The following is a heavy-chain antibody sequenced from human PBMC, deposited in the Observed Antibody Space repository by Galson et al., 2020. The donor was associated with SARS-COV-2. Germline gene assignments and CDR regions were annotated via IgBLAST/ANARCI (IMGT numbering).Heavy chain of an antibody. CDR3: ARITSGTEQQLTHYYYYGMDV. J-gene: IGHJ6*02. V-gene: IGHV3-11*01. Sequence: NSGGSLRLSCAASGFTFSDYYMSWIRQAPGKGLEWVSYISSSGSTLYYADSVKGRFTISRDNAKNSLYLQMNSLRAEDTAVYYCARITSGTEQQLTHYYYYGMDVWGQGTTVTVSS. CDR1: GFTFSDYY. D-gene: IGHD6-13*01. CDR2: ISSSGSTL.